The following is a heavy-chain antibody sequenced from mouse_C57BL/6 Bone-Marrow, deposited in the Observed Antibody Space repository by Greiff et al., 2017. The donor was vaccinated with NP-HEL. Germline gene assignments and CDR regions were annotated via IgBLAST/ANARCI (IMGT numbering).Heavy chain of an antibody. V-gene: IGHV1-50*01. CDR1: GYTFTSYW. CDR3: ARSGYRGYYAMDY. D-gene: IGHD2-14*01. CDR2: IDPSDSYT. Sequence: QVQLQQSGAELVKPGASVKLSCKASGYTFTSYWMQWVKQRPGQGLEWIGEIDPSDSYTNYNQKFKGKATLTVDTSSSTAYMQLSSLTSEDSAVYYCARSGYRGYYAMDYWGQGTSVTVSS. J-gene: IGHJ4*01.